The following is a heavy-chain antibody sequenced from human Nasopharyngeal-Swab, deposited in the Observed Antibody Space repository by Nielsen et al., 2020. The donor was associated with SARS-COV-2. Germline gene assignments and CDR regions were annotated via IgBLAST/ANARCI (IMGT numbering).Heavy chain of an antibody. J-gene: IGHJ4*02. CDR2: IKWNGGST. CDR1: GFLFDDYG. CDR3: ARDRGVAPSNYVDY. D-gene: IGHD3-10*01. V-gene: IGHV3-20*04. Sequence: GESLKISCASSGFLFDDYGMSWVRQAPGKGLEWVSAIKWNGGSTVYADSVKGRFTISRDNAKNSLFLQMNSLRVEDTAFYYCARDRGVAPSNYVDYWGQGTLVTVSS.